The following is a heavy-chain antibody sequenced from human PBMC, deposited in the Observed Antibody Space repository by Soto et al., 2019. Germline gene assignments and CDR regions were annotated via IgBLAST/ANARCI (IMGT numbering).Heavy chain of an antibody. CDR3: ARHKGELYNLNGYYYYGMDV. CDR2: IYYSGST. J-gene: IGHJ6*02. CDR1: GGSISSYY. V-gene: IGHV4-59*08. D-gene: IGHD1-1*01. Sequence: SETLSLTCTVSGGSISSYYWSWIRQPPGKGLEWIGYIYYSGSTNYNPSLKSRVTISVDTSKNQFSLKLSSVTAADTAVYYCARHKGELYNLNGYYYYGMDVWGQGTTVTVSS.